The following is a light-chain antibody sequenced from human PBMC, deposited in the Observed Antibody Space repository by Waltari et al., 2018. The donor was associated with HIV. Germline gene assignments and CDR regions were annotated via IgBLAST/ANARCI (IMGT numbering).Light chain of an antibody. V-gene: IGLV7-43*01. J-gene: IGLJ1*01. CDR2: STK. Sequence: QTVVTPESSLTVSPGGTVTLTCAASTGFVTSGNYANWFQQKPGQAPRTLIYSTKNKHSWTPARFSGSLLGGKAALTLSGAQPEDEGDYYCCSYTGTYTRYVFGTGAKVTVL. CDR1: TGFVTSGNY. CDR3: CSYTGTYTRYV.